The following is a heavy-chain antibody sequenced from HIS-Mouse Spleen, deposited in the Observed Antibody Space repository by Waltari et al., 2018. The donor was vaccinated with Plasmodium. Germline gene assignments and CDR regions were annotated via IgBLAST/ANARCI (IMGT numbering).Heavy chain of an antibody. Sequence: QVQLVQSGAEVKKPGASVKVSCKASGYTFTSYGISWVRQAPGQGLEVMGWISAYNGNTNKAQKRQGRVTITTDTSTSTAYMALRGRRSDDTAVYYCARDPPRVYGDYVTLDYWGQGTRVTVSS. D-gene: IGHD4-17*01. CDR1: GYTFTSYG. V-gene: IGHV1-18*01. CDR3: ARDPPRVYGDYVTLDY. J-gene: IGHJ4*02. CDR2: ISAYNGNT.